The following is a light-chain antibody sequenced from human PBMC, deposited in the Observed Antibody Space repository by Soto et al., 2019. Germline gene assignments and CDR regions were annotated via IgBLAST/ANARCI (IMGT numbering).Light chain of an antibody. CDR2: EVS. CDR3: SSYAGSNNLI. J-gene: IGLJ2*01. Sequence: QSALTQPPSASGSPGQSVTISCTGTSSDVGGYNYVSWYQKHPGKAPKLMIYEVSKRPSGVPDRFSGSTSGNTASLTVSGLQAEDEADYYCSSYAGSNNLIFGGGTKVTVL. CDR1: SSDVGGYNY. V-gene: IGLV2-8*01.